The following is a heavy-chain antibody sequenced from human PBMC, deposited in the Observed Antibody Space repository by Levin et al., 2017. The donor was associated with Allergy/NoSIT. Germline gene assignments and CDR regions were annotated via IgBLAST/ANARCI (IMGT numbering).Heavy chain of an antibody. V-gene: IGHV4-30-4*01. Sequence: PSETLSLTCTVSGGSISSGDYYWSWIRQPPGKGLEWIGYIYYSGSTYYNPSLKSRVTISVDTSKNQFSLKLSSVTAADTAVYYCARGFVDTAMVSLFDYWGQGTLVTVSS. D-gene: IGHD5-18*01. CDR2: IYYSGST. J-gene: IGHJ4*02. CDR3: ARGFVDTAMVSLFDY. CDR1: GGSISSGDYY.